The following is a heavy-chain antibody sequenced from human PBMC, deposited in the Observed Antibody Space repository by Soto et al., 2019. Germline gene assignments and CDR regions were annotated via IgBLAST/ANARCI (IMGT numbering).Heavy chain of an antibody. CDR1: RYAFTSHG. D-gene: IGHD5-18*01. J-gene: IGHJ4*02. Sequence: ASVKVSCTASRYAFTSHGIRWVRQAPGQGLEWMGWISAYNGNTNYAQMLQGRVSMTTDTSTSTAYMELRSLRSDDTAVYYCARDALPDTAMVMVDYWGQGTLVTVSS. CDR2: ISAYNGNT. CDR3: ARDALPDTAMVMVDY. V-gene: IGHV1-18*01.